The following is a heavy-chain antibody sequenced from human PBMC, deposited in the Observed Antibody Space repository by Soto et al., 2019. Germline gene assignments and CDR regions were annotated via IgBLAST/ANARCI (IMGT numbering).Heavy chain of an antibody. V-gene: IGHV3-15*01. Sequence: EVQLVESGGGLVKPGGSLRLSCAASGFTFSNAWMSWVRQAPGKGLEWVGRIKSKSDGGTADYAAPVKGRFTISRDDSRNTLYLQIDSLKTEDTAVYYCTTEAVLVTLWELVRLGYFDFWGQGTLVTVAS. CDR1: GFTFSNAW. D-gene: IGHD3-16*01. CDR3: TTEAVLVTLWELVRLGYFDF. CDR2: IKSKSDGGTA. J-gene: IGHJ4*02.